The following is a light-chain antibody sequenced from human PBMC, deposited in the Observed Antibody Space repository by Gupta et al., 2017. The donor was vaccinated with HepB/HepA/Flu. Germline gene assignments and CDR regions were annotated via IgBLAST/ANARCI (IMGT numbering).Light chain of an antibody. V-gene: IGLV2-14*03. CDR3: SSYTSSSTLV. J-gene: IGLJ2*01. Sequence: QSALNQPAPVAGSPGPSITLSCTGTSSVGGGYNDVSWYQQHPGKAPKLMMYDVSNRPSGVSNRFSGSKSGNTASLTISGLQAEDEADYYCSSYTSSSTLVFGGGTKLTVL. CDR1: SSVGGGYND. CDR2: DVS.